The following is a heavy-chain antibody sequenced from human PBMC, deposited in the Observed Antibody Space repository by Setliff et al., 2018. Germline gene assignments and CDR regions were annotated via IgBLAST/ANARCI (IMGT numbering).Heavy chain of an antibody. D-gene: IGHD3-22*01. CDR3: ARESRYYYDNLGTLDY. V-gene: IGHV4-4*07. Sequence: PSETLSLTCTVSGGSISSYYWSWIRQPAGKGLEWIGRIYTSGSTNYNPSLKSRVTMSADTSKNQFSLKLSSVTAADTAVYYCARESRYYYDNLGTLDYWGQGTLVTVSS. CDR2: IYTSGST. J-gene: IGHJ4*02. CDR1: GGSISSYY.